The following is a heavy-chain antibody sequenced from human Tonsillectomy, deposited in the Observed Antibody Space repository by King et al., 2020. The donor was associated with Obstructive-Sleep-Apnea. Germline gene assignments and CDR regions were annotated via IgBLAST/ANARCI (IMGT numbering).Heavy chain of an antibody. Sequence: VQLVESGGGVVQPGRSLRLSCAASGFTFSSFGMHWVRQAPGKGLEWVAFIRYDGGNIYYTDSVKGRFTISRDNSKNTLYLQMNSLKPEDTSVYYCAKANERHVKYYFDYWGQGTLVTVSS. J-gene: IGHJ4*02. V-gene: IGHV3-30*02. CDR3: AKANERHVKYYFDY. CDR2: IRYDGGNI. CDR1: GFTFSSFG.